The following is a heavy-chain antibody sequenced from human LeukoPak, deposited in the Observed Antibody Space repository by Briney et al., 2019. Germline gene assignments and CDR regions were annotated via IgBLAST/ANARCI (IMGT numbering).Heavy chain of an antibody. CDR3: AKAFNYYDSSGYYEDYFDY. V-gene: IGHV3-23*01. Sequence: PGGSLSLSCAASGFTFSSYAMSWVRQAPGKGLEWVSAISGSGGSTYYADSVKGRFTISRDNSKNTLYLQMNSLRAEDTAVYYCAKAFNYYDSSGYYEDYFDYWGQGTLVTVSS. D-gene: IGHD3-22*01. CDR2: ISGSGGST. CDR1: GFTFSSYA. J-gene: IGHJ4*02.